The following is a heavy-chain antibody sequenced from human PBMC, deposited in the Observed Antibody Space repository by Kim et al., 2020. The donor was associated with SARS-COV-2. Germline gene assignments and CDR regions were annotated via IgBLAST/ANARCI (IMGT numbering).Heavy chain of an antibody. CDR3: ATEGGDRSFDY. V-gene: IGHV1-45*02. D-gene: IGHD2-21*02. CDR1: GYTFTYRY. J-gene: IGHJ4*02. CDR2: ITPFNGNT. Sequence: SVKVSCKASGYTFTYRYLHWVRQAPGQALEWMGWITPFNGNTNYAQKFQDRVTITRDRSMSTAYMELSSLRSEDTAMYYCATEGGDRSFDYWGQGTLVTVSS.